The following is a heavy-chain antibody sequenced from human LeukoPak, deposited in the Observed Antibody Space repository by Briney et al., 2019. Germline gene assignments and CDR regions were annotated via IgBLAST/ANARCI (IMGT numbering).Heavy chain of an antibody. V-gene: IGHV4-39*01. CDR3: ARRVLDCSGGSCYDNWFDP. CDR2: IYYSGST. CDR1: GGSISSSSYY. Sequence: SETLSLTCTVSGGSISSSSYYWGWIRQPPGKGLEWIGSIYYSGSTYYNPSLKSRVTISVDTSKNQFSLKLSSVTAADTAVYYCARRVLDCSGGSCYDNWFDPWGQGTLVTVSS. D-gene: IGHD2-15*01. J-gene: IGHJ5*02.